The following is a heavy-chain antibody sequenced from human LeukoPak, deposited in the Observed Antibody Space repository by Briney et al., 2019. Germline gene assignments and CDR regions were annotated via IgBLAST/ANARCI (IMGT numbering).Heavy chain of an antibody. J-gene: IGHJ6*03. Sequence: SVKVSCKASGGTFSSYAISWVRQAPGQGLEWMGGIIPIFGTANYAQKFQGRVTITADESTSTAYMELSSLRSEDTAVYYCARNGENGYDYYYYMDVWGKGTTVTVSS. CDR1: GGTFSSYA. CDR3: ARNGENGYDYYYYMDV. V-gene: IGHV1-69*01. CDR2: IIPIFGTA. D-gene: IGHD3-10*01.